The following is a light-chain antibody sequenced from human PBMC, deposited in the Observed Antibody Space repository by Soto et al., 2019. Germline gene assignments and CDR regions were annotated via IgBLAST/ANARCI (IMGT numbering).Light chain of an antibody. CDR2: DVS. Sequence: QSVLTQPASVSASPGQSITISCTGTSSDIGAYNSVSWYQQHPGEAPQLIIYDVSYRPSGISSRFSGSKSVNTASLTVSGLQADDDADYYCASYTTGRIRVFGGGTKLTVL. J-gene: IGLJ2*01. CDR1: SSDIGAYNS. V-gene: IGLV2-14*03. CDR3: ASYTTGRIRV.